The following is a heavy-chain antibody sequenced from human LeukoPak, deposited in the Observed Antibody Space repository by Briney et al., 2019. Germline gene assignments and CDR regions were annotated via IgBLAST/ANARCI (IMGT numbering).Heavy chain of an antibody. J-gene: IGHJ5*02. Sequence: ASVKVSCKASGYTFTSYDINWVRQATGQGLEWMGWMNPNSGNTGYAQKFQGRVTMTRNTSISTAYMELSSLISEDTAVYYCASGMDYDFWSGYYFWFDPWGQGTLVTVSS. CDR1: GYTFTSYD. CDR2: MNPNSGNT. D-gene: IGHD3-3*01. V-gene: IGHV1-8*01. CDR3: ASGMDYDFWSGYYFWFDP.